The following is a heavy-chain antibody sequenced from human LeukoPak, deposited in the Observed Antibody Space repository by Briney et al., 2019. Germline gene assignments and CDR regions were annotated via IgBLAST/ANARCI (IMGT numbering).Heavy chain of an antibody. Sequence: GGSLRLSCAASGFTFSNAWMSWVRQAPGKGLEWVGRIKSKTDGGTTDYAAPVKGRFTIPRDDLKNTLYLQMNSLKTEDTALYYCTTDPVGATTTWGQGTLVTVSS. V-gene: IGHV3-15*01. D-gene: IGHD1-26*01. J-gene: IGHJ5*02. CDR3: TTDPVGATTT. CDR1: GFTFSNAW. CDR2: IKSKTDGGTT.